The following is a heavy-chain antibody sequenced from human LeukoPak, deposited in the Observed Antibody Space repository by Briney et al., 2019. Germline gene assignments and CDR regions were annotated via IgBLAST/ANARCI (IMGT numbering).Heavy chain of an antibody. Sequence: ASVKVSCKASGYTFTSYYMHWVRQALGQGLEWMGIINPSGGSTSYAQKFQGRVTMTRDTSTSTVYMELSSLRSEDTAVYYCARENWNDSPYYYYGMDVWGQGTTVTVSS. D-gene: IGHD1-1*01. CDR1: GYTFTSYY. CDR2: INPSGGST. V-gene: IGHV1-46*01. J-gene: IGHJ6*02. CDR3: ARENWNDSPYYYYGMDV.